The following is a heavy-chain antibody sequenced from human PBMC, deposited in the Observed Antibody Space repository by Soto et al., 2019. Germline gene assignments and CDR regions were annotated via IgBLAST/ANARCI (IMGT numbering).Heavy chain of an antibody. CDR1: GGSISSGDYY. J-gene: IGHJ4*02. CDR3: ARAVGSAYDILTGYRIPFDY. CDR2: IYYSGST. D-gene: IGHD3-9*01. Sequence: PSETLSLTCXVSGGSISSGDYYWSWIRQPPGKGLEWIGYIYYSGSTYYNPSLKSRVTISVDTSKNQFSLKLSSVTAADTAVYYCARAVGSAYDILTGYRIPFDYWGQGTLVTVS. V-gene: IGHV4-30-4*01.